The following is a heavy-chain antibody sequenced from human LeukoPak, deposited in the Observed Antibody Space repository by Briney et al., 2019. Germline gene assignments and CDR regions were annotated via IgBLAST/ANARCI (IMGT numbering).Heavy chain of an antibody. D-gene: IGHD2-15*01. V-gene: IGHV1-18*01. CDR2: ISAYNGNT. J-gene: IGHJ4*02. Sequence: ASVKVSCKASGYTFTSYGISWVRQAPGQGLEWMGWISAYNGNTNYAQKFQGRVTMTRDTSTSTVYMELSSLRSEDTAVFYCASQLGYCSGGSCYSFDYWGQGTLVTVSS. CDR3: ASQLGYCSGGSCYSFDY. CDR1: GYTFTSYG.